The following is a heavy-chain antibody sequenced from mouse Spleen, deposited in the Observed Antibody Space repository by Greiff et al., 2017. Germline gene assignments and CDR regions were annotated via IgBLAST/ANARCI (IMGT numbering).Heavy chain of an antibody. CDR3: ARGHYSNYNAMDY. D-gene: IGHD2-5*01. CDR1: GYPFTSYW. CDR2: IYPSDSET. J-gene: IGHJ4*01. Sequence: QVQLQPPGAELVRPGSSVKLSCKASGYPFTSYWMELVKPRPGQGLEWVGNIYPSDSETHYNQKFKDKATWTVDKSSSTDYMQLSSRTSEDSAVYYCARGHYSNYNAMDYWGQGTSVTVSS. V-gene: IGHV1-61*01.